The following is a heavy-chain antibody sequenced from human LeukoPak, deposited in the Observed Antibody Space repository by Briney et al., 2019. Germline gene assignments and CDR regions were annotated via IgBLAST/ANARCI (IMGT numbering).Heavy chain of an antibody. J-gene: IGHJ5*02. CDR1: GFTVSSNY. D-gene: IGHD3-10*01. V-gene: IGHV3-66*02. CDR2: IYSGGST. CDR3: ARFYYGSGDNWFDP. Sequence: PGGSLRLSCAASGFTVSSNYMSWVRQAPGKGLEWVSVIYSGGSTYYADSVKGRFTISRDNSKNTLYLQMNSLRAEDTAVYYCARFYYGSGDNWFDPWGQGTLVTVSS.